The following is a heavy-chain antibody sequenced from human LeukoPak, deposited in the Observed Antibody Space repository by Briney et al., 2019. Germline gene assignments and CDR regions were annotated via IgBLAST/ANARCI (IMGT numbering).Heavy chain of an antibody. J-gene: IGHJ4*02. Sequence: ASVKVSCKASGYTFTGYYMHWVRQAPGQGLEWMGWINPNSGGTNYAQKFQGRVTMTTDTSTGTAYMELRSLGSDDTAIYYCARANNWNYALNYWGQGTLVTVSS. V-gene: IGHV1-2*02. CDR2: INPNSGGT. CDR1: GYTFTGYY. CDR3: ARANNWNYALNY. D-gene: IGHD1-7*01.